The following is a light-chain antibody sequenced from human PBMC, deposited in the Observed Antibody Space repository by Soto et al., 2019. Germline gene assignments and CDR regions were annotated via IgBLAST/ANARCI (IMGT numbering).Light chain of an antibody. J-gene: IGKJ1*01. CDR2: SSS. CDR1: QSVTSN. V-gene: IGKV3-15*01. CDR3: QQYNSYPWT. Sequence: EIVMTQSPATLSVSPGDSATLSCRASQSVTSNLAWYQHKPGQAPRLLIYSSSTRAAGIPARFGGSGSGTEFTFSISSLQPDDFATYYCQQYNSYPWTFGQGTKVDIK.